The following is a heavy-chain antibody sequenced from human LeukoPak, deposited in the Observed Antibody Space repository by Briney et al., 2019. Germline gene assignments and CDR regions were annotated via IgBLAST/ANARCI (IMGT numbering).Heavy chain of an antibody. CDR2: IYTSGST. D-gene: IGHD3-3*01. V-gene: IGHV4-4*07. J-gene: IGHJ6*03. Sequence: SETLSLTCTVSGGSTSSYYWSWIRQPAGKGLEWIGRIYTSGSTNYNPSLKSRVTMSVDTSKNQFSLKLSSVTAADTAVYYCARGVVLRFLVSPASYMGVWGKGTTVTVSS. CDR1: GGSTSSYY. CDR3: ARGVVLRFLVSPASYMGV.